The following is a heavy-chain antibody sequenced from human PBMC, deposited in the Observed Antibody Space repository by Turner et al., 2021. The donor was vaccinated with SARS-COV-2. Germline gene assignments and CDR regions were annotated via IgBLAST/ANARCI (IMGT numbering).Heavy chain of an antibody. CDR3: ARDLVAYGMDV. Sequence: EEQLVESGGGLVQPGRSLRLSCVVSGFPFDDYAMHWVRQARGKGLEWGSVIYSGGSTYYADSVKGRFTISRHNSKNTLYLQMNSLRAEDTAVYHCARDLVAYGMDVWGQGTTVTVSS. J-gene: IGHJ6*02. CDR2: IYSGGST. D-gene: IGHD2-15*01. CDR1: GFPFDDYA. V-gene: IGHV3-53*04.